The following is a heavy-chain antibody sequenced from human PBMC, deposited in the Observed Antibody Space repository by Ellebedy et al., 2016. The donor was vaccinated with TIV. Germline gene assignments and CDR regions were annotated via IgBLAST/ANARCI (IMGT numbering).Heavy chain of an antibody. CDR2: IIPIFGTA. V-gene: IGHV1-69*06. J-gene: IGHJ5*02. D-gene: IGHD2-15*01. Sequence: SVKVSCXASGGTFSTYAINWVRQAPGQGLEWMGGIIPIFGTANYAQKFQGRVTITADKSTSTAYMELSSLRSEDTAVYYCARGGIVVVVAAPIDAQKDNWFDPWGQGTLVTVSS. CDR1: GGTFSTYA. CDR3: ARGGIVVVVAAPIDAQKDNWFDP.